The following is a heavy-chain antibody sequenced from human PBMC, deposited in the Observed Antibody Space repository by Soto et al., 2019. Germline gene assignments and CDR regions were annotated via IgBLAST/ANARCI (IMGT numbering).Heavy chain of an antibody. CDR2: IKRDGTVT. Sequence: EVQLVESGGGLVQPGESLRLSCAASGFTFSAFWMTWLRQAPGKGLEWVANIKRDGTVTHYGDSVEGRCTLSRYNAQNCVFVQLTSLRPENTAIYYCARVLSPPGDFFYDAFDVWGQGTFVTVSS. V-gene: IGHV3-7*04. J-gene: IGHJ3*01. D-gene: IGHD2-21*02. CDR3: ARVLSPPGDFFYDAFDV. CDR1: GFTFSAFW.